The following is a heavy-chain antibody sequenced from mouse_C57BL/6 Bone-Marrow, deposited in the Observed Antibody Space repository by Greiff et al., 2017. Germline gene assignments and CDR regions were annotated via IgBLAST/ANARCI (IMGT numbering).Heavy chain of an antibody. CDR2: IYPTSGRT. D-gene: IGHD4-1*01. CDR3: ARSGPLGRSFDY. CDR1: GYTFTSYW. J-gene: IGHJ2*01. V-gene: IGHV1-55*01. Sequence: QVQLQQPGAELVKPGASVKMSCTASGYTFTSYWITWVKQRPGPGLEWIGDIYPTSGRTNYNEKFKSKAILTVDTSSNTTYIQLSSLTSEDAAVFYCARSGPLGRSFDYWGQGTTLTVSS.